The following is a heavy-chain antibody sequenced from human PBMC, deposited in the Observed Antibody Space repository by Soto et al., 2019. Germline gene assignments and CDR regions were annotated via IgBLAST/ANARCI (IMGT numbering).Heavy chain of an antibody. J-gene: IGHJ5*02. V-gene: IGHV4-39*02. CDR3: AGPREAASVANA. Sequence: SETLSLTCSVSGGSISYSSYYWGWIRQPPGKGLEWVGGIFYTGTTCYSPSLKDRVTISVDTSKNSFSLNLTSVTAADTAVDWCAGPREAASVANAWGQGTPVS. CDR2: IFYTGTT. CDR1: GGSISYSSYY.